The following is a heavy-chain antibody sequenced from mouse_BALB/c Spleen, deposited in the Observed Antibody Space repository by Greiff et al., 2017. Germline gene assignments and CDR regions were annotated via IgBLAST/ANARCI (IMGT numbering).Heavy chain of an antibody. J-gene: IGHJ3*01. Sequence: EVMLVESGGGLVKPGGSLKLSCAASGFTFSSYAMSWVRQTPEKRLEWVASISSGGSTYYPDTVKGRFTISRDNAKNTLYLQMSSLKSEDTAMYYCARMSNVAWFAYWGQGTLVTVSA. D-gene: IGHD2-5*01. CDR1: GFTFSSYA. CDR3: ARMSNVAWFAY. V-gene: IGHV5-6-5*01. CDR2: ISSGGST.